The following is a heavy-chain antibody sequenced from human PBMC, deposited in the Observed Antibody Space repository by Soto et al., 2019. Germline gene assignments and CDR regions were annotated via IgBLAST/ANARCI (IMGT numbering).Heavy chain of an antibody. CDR3: AIDLNISADWNGSWFDP. D-gene: IGHD1-1*01. Sequence: PSETLSLTCTVSGGSISSGDYYWSWIRQPPGKGLEWIGYIYYSGSTSYNPSLRSRATISVDTSKNQFSLKLTSVTAADTAVYFFAIDLNISADWNGSWFDPWGQGTLVTVSS. J-gene: IGHJ5*02. V-gene: IGHV4-30-4*01. CDR2: IYYSGST. CDR1: GGSISSGDYY.